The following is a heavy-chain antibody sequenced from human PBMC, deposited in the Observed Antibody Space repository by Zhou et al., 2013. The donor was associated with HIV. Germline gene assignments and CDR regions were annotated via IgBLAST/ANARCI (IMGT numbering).Heavy chain of an antibody. D-gene: IGHD3-3*01. CDR3: ARVQPRMSPITIFGVAYRGWFDP. CDR2: IIPIFGTA. J-gene: IGHJ5*02. Sequence: QVQLVQSGAEVKKPGSAVKVSCKASGGTFSNFPISWVRQAPGQGLEWMGGIIPIFGTANYAQKFQGRVTITTDESTSTAYMELSSLRSEDTAVYYCARVQPRMSPITIFGVAYRGWFDPWGQGTLVTVSS. CDR1: GGTFSNFP. V-gene: IGHV1-69*05.